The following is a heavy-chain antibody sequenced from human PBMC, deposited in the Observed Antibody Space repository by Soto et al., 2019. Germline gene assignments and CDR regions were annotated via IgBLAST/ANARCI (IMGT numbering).Heavy chain of an antibody. CDR1: GYTFTSYG. CDR2: ISAYNGNT. V-gene: IGHV1-18*01. CDR3: AREGAAPGPFDS. D-gene: IGHD6-13*01. J-gene: IGHJ4*02. Sequence: QVQLVQSGAEVKKPGASVKVSCKASGYTFTSYGISWVRQAPGQGLEWMGWISAYNGNTNYAQRLQGRVTMTTDTSTSTGDMERRSLRSDDTAVYYCAREGAAPGPFDSWGQGTLVTVSS.